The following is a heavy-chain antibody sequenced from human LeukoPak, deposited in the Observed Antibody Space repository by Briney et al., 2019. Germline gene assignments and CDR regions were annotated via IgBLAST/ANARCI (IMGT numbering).Heavy chain of an antibody. CDR3: ARDASRAPLGWFDP. Sequence: ASVKVSCKASGYTFTGYYMHWVRQAPGQELEWMGWINPNSGGTNYAQKFQGRVTMTRDTSISTAYMELSRLRSDDTAVYYCARDASRAPLGWFDPWGQGTLVTVSS. J-gene: IGHJ5*02. V-gene: IGHV1-2*02. CDR2: INPNSGGT. CDR1: GYTFTGYY. D-gene: IGHD2-2*01.